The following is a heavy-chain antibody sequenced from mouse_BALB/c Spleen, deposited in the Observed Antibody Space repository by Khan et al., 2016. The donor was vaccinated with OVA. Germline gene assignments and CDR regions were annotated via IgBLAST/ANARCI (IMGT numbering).Heavy chain of an antibody. D-gene: IGHD3-3*01. Sequence: VQLKESGPDLVKPGASVRISCKASGYSFTLYYLSWVKQSHGESLEWIGRVNPNNGDSAYNQKFKDRATLTVDKSSNTAYMDFRSLTSEDSAVYYCAGGDDFFASWGQGTLVTVSA. CDR2: VNPNNGDS. CDR1: GYSFTLYY. V-gene: IGHV1-26*01. CDR3: AGGDDFFAS. J-gene: IGHJ3*01.